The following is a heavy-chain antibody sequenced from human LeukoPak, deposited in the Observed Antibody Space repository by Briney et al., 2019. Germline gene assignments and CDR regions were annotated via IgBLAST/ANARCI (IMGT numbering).Heavy chain of an antibody. Sequence: GRSLRLSCAASGFTFDDYAMHWDRQAPGKGLEWVSGISWNSGSIGYADSVKGRFTISRDNAKNSLYLQMNSLRAEDTALYYCAKGVLSAGGDAFDIWGQGTMVTVSS. D-gene: IGHD3-16*01. CDR3: AKGVLSAGGDAFDI. V-gene: IGHV3-9*01. CDR2: ISWNSGSI. CDR1: GFTFDDYA. J-gene: IGHJ3*02.